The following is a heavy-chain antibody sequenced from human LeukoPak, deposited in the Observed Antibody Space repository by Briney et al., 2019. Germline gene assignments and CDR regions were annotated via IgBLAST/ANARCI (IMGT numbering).Heavy chain of an antibody. Sequence: GRSLRLSCAASGFTFDGYAMHWVRHAPGKGLEWVSGISWNSGSIIYADSVKGRFTISRDNAKNSLYLQMNSLRAEDTALYYCAKGGSVDIVVVVAATPFDYWGQGTLVTVSS. D-gene: IGHD2-15*01. CDR2: ISWNSGSI. V-gene: IGHV3-9*01. J-gene: IGHJ4*02. CDR3: AKGGSVDIVVVVAATPFDY. CDR1: GFTFDGYA.